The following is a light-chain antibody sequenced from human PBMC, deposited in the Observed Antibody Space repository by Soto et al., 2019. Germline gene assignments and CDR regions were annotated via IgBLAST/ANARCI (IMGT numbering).Light chain of an antibody. J-gene: IGLJ1*01. CDR1: SSDVGGYNY. Sequence: QSELTQPPSASGSPVQSVAISCTGTSSDVGGYNYVSWYQLHPGKAPKLMIYEVNMRPSGVPDRFSGSKSGNTASLTVSGLRVEDEADYYCSSYAGSNNYVFGTGTKVTVL. CDR2: EVN. CDR3: SSYAGSNNYV. V-gene: IGLV2-8*01.